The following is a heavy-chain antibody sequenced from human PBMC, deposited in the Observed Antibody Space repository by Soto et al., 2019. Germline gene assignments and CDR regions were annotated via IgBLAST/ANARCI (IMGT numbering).Heavy chain of an antibody. CDR1: PGSISSSY. D-gene: IGHD1-26*01. CDR2: VAYSGTT. CDR3: AREAQDYYFDH. J-gene: IGHJ5*02. V-gene: IGHV4-59*01. Sequence: QVQLQESGPGLVKPSETLTLTCTVSPGSISSSYWSWIRQPPGRGLEWIGHVAYSGTTKYNPSLKSRGSISVSTSKRQFSLRLTSVTAADTDVYYCAREAQDYYFDHWGQGILVTVSS.